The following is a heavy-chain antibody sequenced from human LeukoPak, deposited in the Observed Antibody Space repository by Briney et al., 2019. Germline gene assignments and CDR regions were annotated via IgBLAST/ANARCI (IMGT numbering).Heavy chain of an antibody. CDR1: AYSISSGYY. J-gene: IGHJ2*01. V-gene: IGHV4-38-2*02. CDR2: IYHSGNT. D-gene: IGHD2-15*01. Sequence: SETLSLTCTVSAYSISSGYYWGWIRQPPGKGLEWIGSIYHSGNTYYTPSLKSRVTISVDTFKNQFSLKLSSVTAADTAVYYCARVEGYCSGGSCYYWYFDLWGRGTLLTVSS. CDR3: ARVEGYCSGGSCYYWYFDL.